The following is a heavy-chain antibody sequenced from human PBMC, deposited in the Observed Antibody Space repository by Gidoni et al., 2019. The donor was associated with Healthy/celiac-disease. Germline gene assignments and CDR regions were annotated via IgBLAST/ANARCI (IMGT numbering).Heavy chain of an antibody. Sequence: EVQLVESGGGLVKPGGSLRLSCAASGFTFSSYSMNWVRQAPGKGLEWVSSISSSSSYIYYADSVKGRFTISRDNAKNSLYLQMNSLRAEDTAVYYCARDPGTAMVKTGDYWGQGTLVTVSS. D-gene: IGHD5-18*01. CDR3: ARDPGTAMVKTGDY. CDR2: ISSSSSYI. J-gene: IGHJ4*02. V-gene: IGHV3-21*01. CDR1: GFTFSSYS.